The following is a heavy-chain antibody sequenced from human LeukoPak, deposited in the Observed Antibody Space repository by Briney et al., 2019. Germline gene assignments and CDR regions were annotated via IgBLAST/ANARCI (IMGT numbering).Heavy chain of an antibody. D-gene: IGHD6-19*01. Sequence: PSETLSLTCTAPSGSISGYYWSWIPKPPGKSLSCLGYIFYSGSTNYKPSLKGRLTISVDTSKRQFSLKLSSVTAADTAIYKLARDKNGEAGFFDYWCQGNLVNVSS. CDR3: ARDKNGEAGFFDY. J-gene: IGHJ4*02. CDR2: IFYSGST. V-gene: IGHV4-59*01. CDR1: SGSISGYY.